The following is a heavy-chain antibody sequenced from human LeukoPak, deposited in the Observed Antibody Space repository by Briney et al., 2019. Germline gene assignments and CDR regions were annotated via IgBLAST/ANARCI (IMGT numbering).Heavy chain of an antibody. CDR2: INPNSGGT. CDR3: ARDAVGFYCSSTSCYTYFDY. CDR1: VYTFTGYY. Sequence: ASVKVSCKASVYTFTGYYMHWVRQAPGQGLEWMGWINPNSGGTNYAQKFQGRVTMTRDTSISTAYMELSRLRSDDTAVYYCARDAVGFYCSSTSCYTYFDYWGQGTLVTVSS. V-gene: IGHV1-2*02. D-gene: IGHD2-2*02. J-gene: IGHJ4*02.